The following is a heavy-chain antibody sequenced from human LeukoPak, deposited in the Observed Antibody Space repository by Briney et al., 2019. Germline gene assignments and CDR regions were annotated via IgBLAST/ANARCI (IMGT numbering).Heavy chain of an antibody. CDR3: GKDRVIAATGRFSGLFDS. Sequence: PGGSLRLSCAASGFAVNSNYMTWVRQAPGKGLEWVSVMYSGGSTYYADSVQGRFTISRHNSKNTLYLQMNSLRAEDTAVYYCGKDRVIAATGRFSGLFDSWGQGTLATVSS. V-gene: IGHV3-53*04. J-gene: IGHJ4*02. CDR2: MYSGGST. D-gene: IGHD6-13*01. CDR1: GFAVNSNY.